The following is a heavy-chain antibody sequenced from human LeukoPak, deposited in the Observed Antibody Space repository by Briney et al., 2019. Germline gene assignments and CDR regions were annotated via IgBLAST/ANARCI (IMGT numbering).Heavy chain of an antibody. CDR3: ARDRAVAGTADMDY. CDR1: VFTFSDYN. V-gene: IGHV3-11*06. Sequence: SGGSLRLSSAAPVFTFSDYNISWIRQAPGKGLEWVSYISSSSSYTNYADSVKGRFTTSRDNAKNSLYLQMNSLRAEDTAVYYCARDRAVAGTADMDYWGQGTLVTVSS. CDR2: ISSSSSYT. J-gene: IGHJ4*02. D-gene: IGHD6-19*01.